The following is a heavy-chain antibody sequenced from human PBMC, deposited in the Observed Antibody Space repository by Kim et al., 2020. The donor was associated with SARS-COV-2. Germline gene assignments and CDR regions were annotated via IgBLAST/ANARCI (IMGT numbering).Heavy chain of an antibody. CDR3: ARSLVKTKSLPLIYSGSLDDQRRPSADAYDL. V-gene: IGHV3-48*02. D-gene: IGHD1-26*01. Sequence: GGSLRLSCSASTFTFSGRSMIWVRQAPGRGLEWLSDISSGSNTIHYADSVKGRFIISRDNARNSLYLQMNSLRDEDTALYYCARSLVKTKSLPLIYSGSLDDQRRPSADAYDLWGQGTMVIVSS. CDR1: TFTFSGRS. CDR2: ISSGSNTI. J-gene: IGHJ3*01.